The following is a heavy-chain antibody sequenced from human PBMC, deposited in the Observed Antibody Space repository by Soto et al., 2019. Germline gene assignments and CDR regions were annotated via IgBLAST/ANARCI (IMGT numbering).Heavy chain of an antibody. CDR2: ISYDGSNK. D-gene: IGHD3-16*02. J-gene: IGHJ4*02. V-gene: IGHV3-30-3*01. CDR3: ARDLHTLRLGELSLFHY. CDR1: GFTFSSYA. Sequence: LRLSCAASGFTFSSYAMHWVRQAPGKGLEWVAVISYDGSNKYYADSVKGRFTISRDNSKNTLYLQMNSLRAEDTAVYYCARDLHTLRLGELSLFHYWGQGTIVTVSS.